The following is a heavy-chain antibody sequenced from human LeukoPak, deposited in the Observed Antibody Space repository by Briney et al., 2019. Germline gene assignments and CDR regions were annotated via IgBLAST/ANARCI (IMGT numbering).Heavy chain of an antibody. D-gene: IGHD2-2*01. Sequence: SETLSLTCTVSGGSISSYYWSWIRQPAGKGLEWIGRIYTSGSTNYNPSLKSRVTMSVDTSKNQFSLKLSSVTAADTAVYYCARDMRYCSSTSCSYYYYGMDVLGQGTTVTVSS. CDR2: IYTSGST. CDR3: ARDMRYCSSTSCSYYYYGMDV. J-gene: IGHJ6*02. V-gene: IGHV4-4*07. CDR1: GGSISSYY.